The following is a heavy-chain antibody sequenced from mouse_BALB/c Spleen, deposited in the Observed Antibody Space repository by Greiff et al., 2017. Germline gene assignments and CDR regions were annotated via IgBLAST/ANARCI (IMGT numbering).Heavy chain of an antibody. D-gene: IGHD2-3*01. Sequence: QVQLQQSGAELVKPGASVKLSCKASGYTFTSYYMYWVKQRPGQGLEWIGEINPSNGGTNFNEKFKSKATLTADKSSSTAYMQLSSLTSEDSAVYFCARTDGYWFAYWGQGTLVTVSA. V-gene: IGHV1-53*01. CDR3: ARTDGYWFAY. CDR1: GYTFTSYY. J-gene: IGHJ3*01. CDR2: INPSNGGT.